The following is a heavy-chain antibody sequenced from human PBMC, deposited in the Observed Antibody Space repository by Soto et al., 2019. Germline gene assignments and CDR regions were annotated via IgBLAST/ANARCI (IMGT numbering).Heavy chain of an antibody. Sequence: SETLSLPWTVSGGSISSGGSSWSWIRQHPGKGLEWIGYIYYSGSTYYNPSLKSRVTISVDTSKNQFSLKLSSVTAADTAVYYCARVNWKNLNFTSYYYYMDVWGKGTTVTVSS. V-gene: IGHV4-31*02. CDR3: ARVNWKNLNFTSYYYYMDV. CDR1: GGSISSGGSS. D-gene: IGHD1-20*01. CDR2: IYYSGST. J-gene: IGHJ6*03.